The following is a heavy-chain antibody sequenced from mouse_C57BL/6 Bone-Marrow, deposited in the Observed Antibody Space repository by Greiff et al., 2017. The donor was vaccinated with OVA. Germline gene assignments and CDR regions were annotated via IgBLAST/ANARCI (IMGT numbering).Heavy chain of an antibody. V-gene: IGHV1-4*01. D-gene: IGHD2-2*01. CDR2: INPSSGYT. Sequence: QVQLKQSGAELARPGASVKMSCKASGYTFTSYTMHWVKQRPGQGLEWIGYINPSSGYTKYNQKFKDKATLTADKSSSTAYMQLSSLTSEDSAVYYCARGGGLRRDDYWGQGTTLTVSA. J-gene: IGHJ2*01. CDR1: GYTFTSYT. CDR3: ARGGGLRRDDY.